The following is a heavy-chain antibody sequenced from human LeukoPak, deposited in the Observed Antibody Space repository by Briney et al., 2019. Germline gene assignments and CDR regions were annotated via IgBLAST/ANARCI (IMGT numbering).Heavy chain of an antibody. J-gene: IGHJ4*02. CDR3: TTAPAQVDY. CDR2: IKSNNDGGTT. Sequence: AGSLRLSCAASGFTFSNAWMTWVRQAPGKGLEWVGRIKSNNDGGTTDYAAPVKGRFTISRDDSKHTLFLQMNSLKPEDTAVYYCTTAPAQVDYWGQGTLVTVSS. V-gene: IGHV3-15*01. CDR1: GFTFSNAW.